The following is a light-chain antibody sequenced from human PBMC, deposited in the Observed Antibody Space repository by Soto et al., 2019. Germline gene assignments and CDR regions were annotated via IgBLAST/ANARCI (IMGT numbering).Light chain of an antibody. CDR2: DVT. J-gene: IGLJ2*01. CDR1: TSTFGGYNY. Sequence: QSVLTQPPSASGSPGSPSPSPSPGPTSTFGGYNYVSWYQQHPGKAPKLMIYDVTKRPSGVPDRFSGSKSGNTASLTVSGLQAEDEADYYCSSYAGSSNSLVFGGGTKLTVL. CDR3: SSYAGSSNSLV. V-gene: IGLV2-8*01.